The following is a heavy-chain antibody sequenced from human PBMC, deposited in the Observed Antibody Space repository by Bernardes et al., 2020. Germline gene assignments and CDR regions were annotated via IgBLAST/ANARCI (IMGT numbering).Heavy chain of an antibody. CDR1: GFTFITYW. J-gene: IGHJ4*02. V-gene: IGHV3-7*01. D-gene: IGHD3-3*01. CDR2: IKQDGSET. CDR3: ARDPVSEYDFRSGSQFGGDF. Sequence: GGSLRLSCAVSGFTFITYWMSWVRQAPGKGLEWVATIKQDGSETYYVDSVKGRFTISRDNAKNSLFLQMNSLRDEDTAIYYCARDPVSEYDFRSGSQFGGDFWGQGKLVNVSS.